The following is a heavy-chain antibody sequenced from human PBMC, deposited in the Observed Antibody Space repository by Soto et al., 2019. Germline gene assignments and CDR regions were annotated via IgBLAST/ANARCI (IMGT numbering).Heavy chain of an antibody. CDR2: IYYSGST. J-gene: IGHJ6*02. CDR1: GGSISSGDYY. Sequence: SETLSLTCTVSGGSISSGDYYWSWIRQPPGKGLEWIGYIYYSGSTYYNPSLRSRVTISVDTSKNQFSLKLSSVTAADTAVYYCARVDCSSTSCIRWGGCCSYYYYGMDVWGQGTTVTVSS. V-gene: IGHV4-30-4*01. D-gene: IGHD2-2*01. CDR3: ARVDCSSTSCIRWGGCCSYYYYGMDV.